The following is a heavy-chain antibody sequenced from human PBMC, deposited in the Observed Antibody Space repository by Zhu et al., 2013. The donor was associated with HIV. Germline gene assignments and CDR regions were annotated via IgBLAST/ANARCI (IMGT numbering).Heavy chain of an antibody. CDR1: GYTFSSYG. Sequence: QVQLVQSGAEVKKPGASVKVSCKASGYTFSSYGISWVRQAPGQGLEWMGWISGYKGNTNYAQKLQGRVTMTTDTSTSTVYMELRSLTSDDTAVYYXARDRVYYYDSSGYIDYWGQGTLVTVSS. CDR3: ARDRVYYYDSSGYIDY. CDR2: ISGYKGNT. V-gene: IGHV1-18*01. J-gene: IGHJ4*02. D-gene: IGHD3-22*01.